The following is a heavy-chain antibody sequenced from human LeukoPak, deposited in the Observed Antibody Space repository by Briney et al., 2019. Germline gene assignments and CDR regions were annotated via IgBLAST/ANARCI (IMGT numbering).Heavy chain of an antibody. J-gene: IGHJ4*02. Sequence: SVKVSCKAFGGSFSSEAISWVRQAPGQGLEWIGGIIPIFGTANYAQKFQGRVTITTDESTSTAYMEVSSLRSEDTAVYYCGRKAGDCGGGSCFSIDYWGQGTLITVSS. CDR1: GGSFSSEA. V-gene: IGHV1-69*05. CDR3: GRKAGDCGGGSCFSIDY. D-gene: IGHD2-15*01. CDR2: IIPIFGTA.